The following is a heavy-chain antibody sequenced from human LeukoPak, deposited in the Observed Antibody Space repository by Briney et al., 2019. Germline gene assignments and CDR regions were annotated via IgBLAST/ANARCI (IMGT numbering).Heavy chain of an antibody. V-gene: IGHV4-34*01. CDR2: INHSGST. Sequence: SETLSLTCAVYGGSFSGYYWSWIRQPPGKGLEWIGEINHSGSTNYNPSLKSRVTISVDTFKNQFSLKLSSLTAADTAVYYCARYGRRGLLDAFDIWGQGTMVTVSS. CDR3: ARYGRRGLLDAFDI. J-gene: IGHJ3*02. CDR1: GGSFSGYY. D-gene: IGHD2-15*01.